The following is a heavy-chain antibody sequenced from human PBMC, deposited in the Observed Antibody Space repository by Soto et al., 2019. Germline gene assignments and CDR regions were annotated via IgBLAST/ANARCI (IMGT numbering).Heavy chain of an antibody. CDR1: GFTFSTYS. J-gene: IGHJ4*02. D-gene: IGHD3-10*02. V-gene: IGHV3-48*01. CDR2: ISSTGETT. Sequence: EVQLVESGGGLVPPGGSLRLSCAASGFTFSTYSMNWVRQAPGKGLEWVSFISSTGETTYYADSVKGRLTISRDNAKNLLFLQMNSLTAEDTAVYYCARDVRLPDYWGQGTLVTVSS. CDR3: ARDVRLPDY.